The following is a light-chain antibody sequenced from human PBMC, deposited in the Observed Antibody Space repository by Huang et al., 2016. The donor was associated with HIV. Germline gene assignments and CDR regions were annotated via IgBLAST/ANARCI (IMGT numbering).Light chain of an antibody. V-gene: IGKV3-15*01. J-gene: IGKJ1*01. CDR2: GAS. Sequence: DIRMTQSPATLSVSPGERATLSCRASQTVSSNLAWHQRKPGQAPRLLIFGASTRATDGPGRFSGNGSGTEFTLTISSRESEDFAVYYCQQYHNWPPWTFGQGTKVEIK. CDR3: QQYHNWPPWT. CDR1: QTVSSN.